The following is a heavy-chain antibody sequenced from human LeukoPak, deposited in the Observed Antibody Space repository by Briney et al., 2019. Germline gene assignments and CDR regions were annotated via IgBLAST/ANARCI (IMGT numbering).Heavy chain of an antibody. CDR2: ISAYNGNT. CDR3: ARAEWYSSSWYAYYYYYMDV. V-gene: IGHV1-18*01. CDR1: GYTFTSYG. J-gene: IGHJ6*03. Sequence: ASVKVSCKASGYTFTSYGISWVRQAPGQGLEWMGWISAYNGNTNYAQKLQDRVTMTTDTSTSTAYMELRSLRSDDTAVYYCARAEWYSSSWYAYYYYYMDVWGKGTTVTVSS. D-gene: IGHD6-13*01.